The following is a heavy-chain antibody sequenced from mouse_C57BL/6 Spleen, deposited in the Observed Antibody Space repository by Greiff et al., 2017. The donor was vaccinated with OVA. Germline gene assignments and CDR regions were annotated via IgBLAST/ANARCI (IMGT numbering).Heavy chain of an antibody. Sequence: DVQLQESGPGMVKPSQSLSLTCTVTGYSITSGYDWHWIRHFPGNKLEWMGYISYSGSTNYNPSLKSRISITHDTSKNHFFLKLNSVTTEDTATYYCAKRGTEGYWYFDVWGTGTTVTVSS. CDR1: GYSITSGYD. J-gene: IGHJ1*03. CDR3: AKRGTEGYWYFDV. V-gene: IGHV3-1*01. D-gene: IGHD3-3*01. CDR2: ISYSGST.